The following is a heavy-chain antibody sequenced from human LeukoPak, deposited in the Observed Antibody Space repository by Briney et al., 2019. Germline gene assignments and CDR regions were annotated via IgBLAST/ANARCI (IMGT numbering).Heavy chain of an antibody. J-gene: IGHJ4*02. V-gene: IGHV4-39*01. Sequence: PSETLSLTCTVSGGSISSSSYYWGWIRQPPGKGLEWIGSIYYSGSTYYNPSLKSRVTISVDTSKNQFSLKLSSVTAADTAVYYCASPALDYGEYRNFDYWGQGTLVTVSS. CDR1: GGSISSSSYY. CDR3: ASPALDYGEYRNFDY. D-gene: IGHD4-17*01. CDR2: IYYSGST.